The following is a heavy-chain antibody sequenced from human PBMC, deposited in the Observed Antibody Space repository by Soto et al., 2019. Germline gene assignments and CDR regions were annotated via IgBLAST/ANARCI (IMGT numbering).Heavy chain of an antibody. Sequence: GGSLRLSCAASGFTFSDYYMSWIRQAPGKGLEWVSYISSSGSTIYYADSVKGRFTISRDNAKNSLYLQMNSLRAEDTAVYYCARARGDYYDSSGYPLYWGQGTLVTVSS. V-gene: IGHV3-11*04. CDR1: GFTFSDYY. CDR3: ARARGDYYDSSGYPLY. J-gene: IGHJ4*02. D-gene: IGHD3-22*01. CDR2: ISSSGSTI.